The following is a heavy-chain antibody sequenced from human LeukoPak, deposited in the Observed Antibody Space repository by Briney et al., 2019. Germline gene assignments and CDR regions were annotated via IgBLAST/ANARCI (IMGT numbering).Heavy chain of an antibody. CDR2: IYTSGST. CDR3: ARNAYSSSSGGWFDS. Sequence: SETLSLTCTVSGGSISSYYWSWIRQPPGKGLEWIGYIYTSGSTNYNPSLKSRVTISVDTSKNQFSLKLSSVTAADTAVYYCARNAYSSSSGGWFDSWGQGALVTVSS. V-gene: IGHV4-4*09. CDR1: GGSISSYY. D-gene: IGHD6-6*01. J-gene: IGHJ5*01.